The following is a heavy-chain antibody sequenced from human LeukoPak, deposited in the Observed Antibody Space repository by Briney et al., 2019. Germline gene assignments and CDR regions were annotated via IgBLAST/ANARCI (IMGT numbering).Heavy chain of an antibody. J-gene: IGHJ4*02. CDR3: AKGRCSGVGCDSFHS. Sequence: GGSLRLSCVASGLRFRSYAMSWVRQAPGKGLECISTISDDSSFTYYADSVKGRSAISRDDSKNTLYLQMNNLKVEDTAVYYCAKGRCSGVGCDSFHSWGQGALVTVSS. D-gene: IGHD2-15*01. CDR1: GLRFRSYA. CDR2: ISDDSSFT. V-gene: IGHV3-23*01.